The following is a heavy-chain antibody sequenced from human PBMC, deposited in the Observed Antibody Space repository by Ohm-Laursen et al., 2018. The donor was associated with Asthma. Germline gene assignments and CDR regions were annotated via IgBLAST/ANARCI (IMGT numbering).Heavy chain of an antibody. J-gene: IGHJ3*02. CDR1: GFTFDDYA. CDR3: AIAVADDPAFDI. D-gene: IGHD6-19*01. V-gene: IGHV3-9*01. CDR2: ISWNSGSI. Sequence: SLRLSCAASGFTFDDYAMHWVRQAPGKGLEWVSGISWNSGSIGYADSVKGRFTISRDNAKNSLYLQMNSLRAEDTALYYCAIAVADDPAFDIWGQGTMVTVS.